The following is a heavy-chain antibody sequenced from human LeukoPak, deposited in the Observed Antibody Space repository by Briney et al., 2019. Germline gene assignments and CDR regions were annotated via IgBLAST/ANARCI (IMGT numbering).Heavy chain of an antibody. CDR1: GFTVSSNY. CDR3: ARDLMGSRGY. J-gene: IGHJ4*02. D-gene: IGHD1-26*01. CDR2: IYSDDNT. Sequence: PGGSLRLSCGPAGFTVSSNYMSWVRQAPAKGLEWVSVIYSDDNTYYADSVKGRFTISRDNSKNTLYLQMNSLRAEDTAVYYCARDLMGSRGYWGQGTLVTVSS. V-gene: IGHV3-53*01.